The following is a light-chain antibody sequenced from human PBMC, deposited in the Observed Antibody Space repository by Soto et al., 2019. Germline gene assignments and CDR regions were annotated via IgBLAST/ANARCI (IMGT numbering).Light chain of an antibody. V-gene: IGLV7-46*01. CDR3: LFFYNGVHVV. Sequence: QTVVTQEPSLTVSPGGTVTLTCGSSTGPVTSGHYPCWFQQKPGQAPRTLIYDTNNKQSWTPARFSGSLLGGKAALTLSGAQPEDEADYHCLFFYNGVHVVFGGGTKLTVL. CDR2: DTN. J-gene: IGLJ2*01. CDR1: TGPVTSGHY.